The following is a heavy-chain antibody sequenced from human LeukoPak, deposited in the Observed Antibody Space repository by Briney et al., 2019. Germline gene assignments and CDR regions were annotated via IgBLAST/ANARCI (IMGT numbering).Heavy chain of an antibody. CDR2: IFYSGST. V-gene: IGHV4-39*07. CDR1: SGSISTSNYY. CDR3: ARADGSTSWFDY. J-gene: IGHJ4*02. Sequence: SETLSLTCTVSSGSISTSNYYWGWVRQPPGKALEWIGNIFYSGSTYYSPSLKSRVTISLDTSRNQFSLKLRSVTAADTAVYYCARADGSTSWFDYWGQGALVIVSS. D-gene: IGHD2-2*01.